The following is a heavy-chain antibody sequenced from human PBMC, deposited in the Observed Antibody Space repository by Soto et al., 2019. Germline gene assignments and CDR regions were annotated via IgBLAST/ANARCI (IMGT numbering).Heavy chain of an antibody. J-gene: IGHJ4*02. Sequence: SETLSLTCAVSGGSIDTPNWWSWYRLPPGKGLEWIAEMYPSGSSNRNPSLNSRVTISLDTSSNHFSLKLTSLTAADTAIYYCAREGFDHRTDSWGQGIPVTVST. V-gene: IGHV4-4*02. CDR3: AREGFDHRTDS. CDR1: GGSIDTPNW. CDR2: MYPSGSS.